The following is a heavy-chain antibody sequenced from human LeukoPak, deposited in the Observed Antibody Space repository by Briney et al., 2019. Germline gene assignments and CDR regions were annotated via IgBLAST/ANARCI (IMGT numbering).Heavy chain of an antibody. D-gene: IGHD3-10*01. CDR2: IIPNSGGA. CDR3: ARERIGGYWTDY. J-gene: IGHJ4*02. V-gene: IGHV1-2*02. CDR1: GYTFTAYY. Sequence: GASVKVSCTASGYTFTAYYMHWVRQAPGQGLEWLGWIIPNSGGANYAQKFQGRVTMTRDTSISTAYMELSRLRSDDTAVYYCARERIGGYWTDYWVQGTLVTVSS.